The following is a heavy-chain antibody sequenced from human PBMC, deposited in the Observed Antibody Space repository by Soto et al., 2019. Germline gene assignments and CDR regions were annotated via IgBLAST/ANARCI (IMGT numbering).Heavy chain of an antibody. CDR2: ISPSDGIT. J-gene: IGHJ4*02. Sequence: ASVKVSCKASGYTFTSYEMYWVRQAPGQGLEWMGIISPSDGITTYAQKFQGRVTMTRDTSTSTVYMELGSLRSEDTAVYYCARDRRDGYNTFDYWGQGTLVTV. CDR3: ARDRRDGYNTFDY. V-gene: IGHV1-46*01. CDR1: GYTFTSYE. D-gene: IGHD5-12*01.